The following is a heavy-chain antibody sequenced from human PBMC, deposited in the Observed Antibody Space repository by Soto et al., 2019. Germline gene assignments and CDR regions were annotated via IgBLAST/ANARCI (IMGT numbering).Heavy chain of an antibody. CDR1: GGSISSYY. CDR3: ARDLRSYYDILTGYLAVGAFDI. J-gene: IGHJ3*02. D-gene: IGHD3-9*01. Sequence: SETLSLTCAVSGGSISSYYWSWIRQHPGKGLEWIGYIYYSGSTNYNPSLKSRVTISVDTSKNQFSLKLSSVTAADTAVYYCARDLRSYYDILTGYLAVGAFDIWGQGTMVTVSS. V-gene: IGHV4-59*01. CDR2: IYYSGST.